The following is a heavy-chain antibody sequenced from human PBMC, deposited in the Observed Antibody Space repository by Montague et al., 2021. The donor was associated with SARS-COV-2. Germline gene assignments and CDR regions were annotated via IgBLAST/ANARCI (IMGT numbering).Heavy chain of an antibody. CDR2: IHYRGTT. CDR1: NGSISGHY. Sequence: SETLSLTCTVSNGSISGHYWTWIRQSPGRGLEWLAYIHYRGTTDYNPSLQSRLTLSVDTSKNQFSLTLTSLTAADTAIYYCARLGGAGSYLAFDYWGQGTLVTVSS. D-gene: IGHD3-10*01. J-gene: IGHJ4*02. V-gene: IGHV4-59*08. CDR3: ARLGGAGSYLAFDY.